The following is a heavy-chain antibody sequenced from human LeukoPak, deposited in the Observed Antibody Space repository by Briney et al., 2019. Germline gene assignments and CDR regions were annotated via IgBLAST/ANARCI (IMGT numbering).Heavy chain of an antibody. D-gene: IGHD2-15*01. Sequence: ASVKVSCKASGYTFTSYGISWVRQAPGQGLEWMGWLSAYNGNTNYAQKLQGRVTMTTDTSTSTAYMELRSLRSDDTAVYYCARDRKGYCSGGSCYQWFDPWGQGTLVTVSS. CDR2: LSAYNGNT. CDR1: GYTFTSYG. V-gene: IGHV1-18*01. CDR3: ARDRKGYCSGGSCYQWFDP. J-gene: IGHJ5*02.